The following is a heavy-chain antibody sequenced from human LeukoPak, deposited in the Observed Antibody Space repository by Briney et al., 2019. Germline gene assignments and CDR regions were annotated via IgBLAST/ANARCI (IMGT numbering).Heavy chain of an antibody. CDR1: GFTFSTYW. Sequence: GGYLRLSCAASGFTFSTYWMRWVRQAPGKGLEWVSRITSDGSSTSYAGSVKGRFTISRDNAKNTLYLQMNSLRAEDTAVYYCARGLVPADYYFDYWGQGTLVTVSS. V-gene: IGHV3-74*01. CDR3: ARGLVPADYYFDY. D-gene: IGHD2-2*01. CDR2: ITSDGSST. J-gene: IGHJ4*02.